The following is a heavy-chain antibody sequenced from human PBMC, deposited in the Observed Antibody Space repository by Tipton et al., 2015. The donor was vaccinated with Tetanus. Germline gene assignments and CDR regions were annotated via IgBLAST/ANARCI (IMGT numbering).Heavy chain of an antibody. CDR1: GALLSTGGYS. CDR2: IYHTGST. J-gene: IGHJ4*02. Sequence: TLSLTCAVSGALLSTGGYSWGWIRQPPGQGLEWIGYIYHTGSTNYNPSLKSRVTISVDTSKNQFSLKLSSVTAADTAVYYCARGTGDYWGQGTLVTVSS. D-gene: IGHD1-14*01. V-gene: IGHV4-30-2*01. CDR3: ARGTGDY.